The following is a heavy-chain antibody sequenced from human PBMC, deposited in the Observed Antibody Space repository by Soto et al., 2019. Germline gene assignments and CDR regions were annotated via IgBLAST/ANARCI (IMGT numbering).Heavy chain of an antibody. CDR2: IWYDGSNK. Sequence: QVQLVESGGGVVQPGRSLRLSCAASGFTFSNYGMHWVRQAPGKGLEWVGVIWYDGSNKYYADSVKGRFTISRDNSKNTLYLQMNSLRVEDTAVYYCARDSYPQLLSRYNWFDPWGQGTLVTVSS. D-gene: IGHD2-2*01. J-gene: IGHJ5*02. CDR1: GFTFSNYG. CDR3: ARDSYPQLLSRYNWFDP. V-gene: IGHV3-33*01.